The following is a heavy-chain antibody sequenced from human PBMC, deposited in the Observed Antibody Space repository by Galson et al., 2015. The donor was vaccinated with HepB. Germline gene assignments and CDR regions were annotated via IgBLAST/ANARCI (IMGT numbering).Heavy chain of an antibody. CDR2: MNPNSGNT. CDR1: GYTFTSYD. J-gene: IGHJ4*02. Sequence: SVKVSCKASGYTFTSYDINWVRQATGQGLEWMGWMNPNSGNTGYAQKFQGRVTMTRNTSISTAYMELSSLRSEDTAVYYCAVGALLEWHRRDYWGQGTLVTVSS. D-gene: IGHD3-3*01. V-gene: IGHV1-8*01. CDR3: AVGALLEWHRRDY.